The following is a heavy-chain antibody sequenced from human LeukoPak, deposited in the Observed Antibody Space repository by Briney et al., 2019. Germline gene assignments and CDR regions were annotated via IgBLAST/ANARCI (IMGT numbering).Heavy chain of an antibody. CDR1: GGSISSYY. CDR3: ARLNSGSYYYYGMDV. CDR2: IYYSGGT. J-gene: IGHJ6*02. V-gene: IGHV4-59*08. D-gene: IGHD1-26*01. Sequence: SETLSLTCTVSGGSISSYYWSWIRQPPGKGLEWIGYIYYSGGTNYNPSLKSRVTISVDTSKNQFSLKLSSVTAADTAVYYSARLNSGSYYYYGMDVWGQGTTVTVSS.